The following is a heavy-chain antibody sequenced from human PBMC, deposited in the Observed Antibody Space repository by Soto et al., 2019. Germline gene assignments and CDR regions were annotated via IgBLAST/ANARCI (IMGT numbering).Heavy chain of an antibody. J-gene: IGHJ1*01. V-gene: IGHV3-66*01. CDR1: GGSISSNY. CDR2: IYSGGST. Sequence: ETLSLTCTVSGGSISSNYMSWVRQAPGKGLEWVSVIYSGGSTYYADSVKGRFTISRDNSKNTLYLQMNSLRAEDTAVYYCARGPAPLPLLADWGQGTLVPVSS. CDR3: ARGPAPLPLLAD. D-gene: IGHD1-26*01.